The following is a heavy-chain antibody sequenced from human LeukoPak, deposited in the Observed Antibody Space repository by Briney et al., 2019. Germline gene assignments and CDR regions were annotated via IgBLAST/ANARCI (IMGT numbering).Heavy chain of an antibody. Sequence: SETLSLTCAVYGGSFSGYYWSWIRQPPGKGLEWIGEINHSGSTNYNPSLKSRVTISVDTSKNQFSLKPSSVTAADTAVYYCARILVVPAAIQDYMDVWGKGTTVTVSS. CDR1: GGSFSGYY. CDR2: INHSGST. V-gene: IGHV4-34*01. J-gene: IGHJ6*03. CDR3: ARILVVPAAIQDYMDV. D-gene: IGHD2-2*02.